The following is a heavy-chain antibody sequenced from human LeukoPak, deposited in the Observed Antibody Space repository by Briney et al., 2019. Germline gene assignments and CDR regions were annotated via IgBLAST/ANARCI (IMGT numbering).Heavy chain of an antibody. V-gene: IGHV3-23*01. CDR1: GFTFNSYV. CDR3: ARDVGRIFMVRGARYYWFFDV. D-gene: IGHD3-10*01. J-gene: IGHJ2*01. Sequence: GGSLRLSCAASGFTFNSYVMSWVRQAPGKGLEWVSAISGSGASTYYADSVKGRFTISRDNSKNILYLQMNSLRAEDTAVYYCARDVGRIFMVRGARYYWFFDVWGRGALVTVSS. CDR2: ISGSGAST.